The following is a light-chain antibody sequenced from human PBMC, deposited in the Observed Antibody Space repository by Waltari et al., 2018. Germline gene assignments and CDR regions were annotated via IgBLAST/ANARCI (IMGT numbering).Light chain of an antibody. Sequence: DVVLTQSPLSLPVTLGQPASISCQSTQSLVHSDGNTYLALFHQRPGQSPRRLIYKVSNRESGVPDRFSASGSGTDFTLKISRVEAEDVGVFYCMQGTHWPLTFGGGTTVEIK. V-gene: IGKV2-30*02. CDR3: MQGTHWPLT. J-gene: IGKJ4*01. CDR1: QSLVHSDGNTY. CDR2: KVS.